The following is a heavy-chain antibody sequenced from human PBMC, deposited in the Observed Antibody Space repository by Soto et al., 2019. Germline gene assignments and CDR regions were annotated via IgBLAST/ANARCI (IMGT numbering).Heavy chain of an antibody. CDR3: ARSRDSSGWYYFDY. D-gene: IGHD6-19*01. J-gene: IGHJ4*02. CDR1: GGSISSGAYY. V-gene: IGHV4-31*03. CDR2: IYYGGPT. Sequence: QVQLQESGLGLVKPSQTLSLTCTVSGGSISSGAYYWSWIRQFPGKGPEWIGYIYYGGPTYYNPPLKSRVTISLDTSKNQFSLKLSSVTAADTAVYYCARSRDSSGWYYFDYWGQGTLVTVSS.